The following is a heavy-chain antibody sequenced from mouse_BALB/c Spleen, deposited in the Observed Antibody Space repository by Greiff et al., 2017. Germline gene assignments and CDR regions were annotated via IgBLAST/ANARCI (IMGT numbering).Heavy chain of an antibody. CDR3: ARSTMMTSMDY. Sequence: QVHVKQSGAELVRPGTSVKISCKASGYTFTNYWLGWVKQRPGHGLEWIGDIYPGGGYTNYNEKFKGKATLTADTSSSTAYMQRSSLTSEDSAVYCCARSTMMTSMDYGGQGTSVTGSA. J-gene: IGHJ4*01. V-gene: IGHV1-63*02. CDR1: GYTFTNYW. D-gene: IGHD2-13*01. CDR2: IYPGGGYT.